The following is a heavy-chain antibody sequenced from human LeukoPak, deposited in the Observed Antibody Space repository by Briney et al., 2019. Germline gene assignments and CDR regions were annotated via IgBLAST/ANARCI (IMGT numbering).Heavy chain of an antibody. J-gene: IGHJ5*02. Sequence: GGSLRLSCAASGFTFSSYAMSWVRQAPGKGLEWVSAISGSGGSTYYADSVKGRFTISRDNSKNTLYLQMNSLRAEDTAVYYCAKDLPAAIIIGEVGFDPWGQGTLVTVSS. V-gene: IGHV3-23*01. CDR1: GFTFSSYA. D-gene: IGHD2-2*01. CDR3: AKDLPAAIIIGEVGFDP. CDR2: ISGSGGST.